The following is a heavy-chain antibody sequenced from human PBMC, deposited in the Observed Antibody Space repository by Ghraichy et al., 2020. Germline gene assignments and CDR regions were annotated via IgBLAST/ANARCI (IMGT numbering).Heavy chain of an antibody. Sequence: GGSLRLSCAASGFTVRSNYMSWVRQAPGKGLEWVSVIYGGGRTSYADSVKGRFNISRDNYNNTLYLQMNSLRAEETAVYYCARVGYSGYEIDYWGQGTLVTVSS. J-gene: IGHJ4*02. V-gene: IGHV3-66*01. CDR3: ARVGYSGYEIDY. D-gene: IGHD5-12*01. CDR2: IYGGGRT. CDR1: GFTVRSNY.